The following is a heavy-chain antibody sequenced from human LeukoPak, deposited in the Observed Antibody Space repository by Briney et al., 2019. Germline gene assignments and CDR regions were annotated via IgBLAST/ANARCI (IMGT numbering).Heavy chain of an antibody. V-gene: IGHV3-30-3*01. D-gene: IGHD1-26*01. Sequence: PGGSLRLSCAASGFTFSSYAMHWVRQAPGKGLEWVAVISYDGSNKYYADSVKGRFTISRDNSKNTLYLQMNSLRAEDTAVYYCARGRGVGAWGQGTLVTVSS. CDR3: ARGRGVGA. J-gene: IGHJ4*02. CDR1: GFTFSSYA. CDR2: ISYDGSNK.